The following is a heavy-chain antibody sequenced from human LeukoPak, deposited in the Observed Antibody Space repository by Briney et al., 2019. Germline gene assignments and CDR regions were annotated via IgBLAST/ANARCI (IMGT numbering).Heavy chain of an antibody. CDR2: IKQDGSEK. CDR3: ARDYR. D-gene: IGHD3-16*02. V-gene: IGHV3-7*01. Sequence: GGSLRLSCAASGFTFSSNWMSWVRQAPGKGLEWVANIKQDGSEKYYVDSVKGRFTISRDNAKNSLYLQMNSLRAEDTAVYYCARDYRWGQGTLVAVSS. CDR1: GFTFSSNW. J-gene: IGHJ4*02.